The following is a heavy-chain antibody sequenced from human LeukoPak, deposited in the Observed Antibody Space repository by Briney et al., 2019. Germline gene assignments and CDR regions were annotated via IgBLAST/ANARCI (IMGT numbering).Heavy chain of an antibody. Sequence: ASVKVSCKASGYTFTSYGISWVRQAPGQGLEWMGWISSYNGNTNYAQKLQGRVTMTTDTSTSTAYMELRSLRSDDTAVYYCARDWGYYDSSGYLGVFDIWGQGTMVTVSS. CDR1: GYTFTSYG. J-gene: IGHJ3*02. V-gene: IGHV1-18*01. CDR3: ARDWGYYDSSGYLGVFDI. CDR2: ISSYNGNT. D-gene: IGHD3-22*01.